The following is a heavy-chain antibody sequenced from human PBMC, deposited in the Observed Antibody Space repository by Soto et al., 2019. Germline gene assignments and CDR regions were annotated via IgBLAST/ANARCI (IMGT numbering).Heavy chain of an antibody. J-gene: IGHJ4*02. D-gene: IGHD6-6*01. Sequence: PGGSLRLSCAASGFTVSSNYMSWVRQAPGKGLEWVSIIYSGGSTYYADSVKGRFTISRDNSKNTLYLQMNSLRAEDTAMYYCAKDSSSYGVGYWGQGTLVTVSS. CDR3: AKDSSSYGVGY. CDR1: GFTVSSNY. V-gene: IGHV3-53*01. CDR2: IYSGGST.